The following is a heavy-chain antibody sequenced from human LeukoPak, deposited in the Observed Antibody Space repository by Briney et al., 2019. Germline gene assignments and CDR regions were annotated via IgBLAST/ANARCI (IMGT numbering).Heavy chain of an antibody. Sequence: SETLSLTCTVSGDSIISSRYYWGWIRQPPGKGLEWITSIRYSGNTFYNPSFKSRVTISVDTSNNQLSLRLSSVTAADAAVYYCARLRDGRWLLEYWGQGTLVTVSS. V-gene: IGHV4-39*01. D-gene: IGHD4-23*01. J-gene: IGHJ4*02. CDR1: GDSIISSRYY. CDR3: ARLRDGRWLLEY. CDR2: IRYSGNT.